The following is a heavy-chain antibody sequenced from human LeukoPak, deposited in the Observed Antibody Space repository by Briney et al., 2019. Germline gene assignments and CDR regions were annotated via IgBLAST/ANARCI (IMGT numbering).Heavy chain of an antibody. D-gene: IGHD5/OR15-5a*01. Sequence: SETLSLTCAVSGGSISTGAFSWYWLRQTPGQGPEWIGYIYSSGSSYYNPSLQSRFIISVDTSKNQLSLRVTSVTAADTAVYFCARGVSEYWGQGILVTVSS. CDR1: GGSISTGAFS. V-gene: IGHV4-30-4*07. CDR3: ARGVSEY. J-gene: IGHJ4*02. CDR2: IYSSGSS.